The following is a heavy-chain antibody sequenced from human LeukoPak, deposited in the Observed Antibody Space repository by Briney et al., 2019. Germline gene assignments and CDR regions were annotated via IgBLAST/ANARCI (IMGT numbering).Heavy chain of an antibody. CDR3: ATDMDCTNGVCYTLDY. V-gene: IGHV1-24*01. CDR1: GYTLTELS. CDR2: FDPEDGET. Sequence: APVKVSCKVSGYTLTELSMHWVRQAPGKGLEWMGGFDPEDGETIYAQKFQGRVTMTEDTSTDTAYMELSSLRSEDTAVYYCATDMDCTNGVCYTLDYWGQGTLVTVSS. J-gene: IGHJ4*02. D-gene: IGHD2-8*01.